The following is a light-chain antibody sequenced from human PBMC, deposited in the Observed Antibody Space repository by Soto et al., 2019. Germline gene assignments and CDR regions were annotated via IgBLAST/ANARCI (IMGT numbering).Light chain of an antibody. CDR2: DDS. V-gene: IGLV3-21*02. CDR3: QVWDRSTNYV. CDR1: NIGSRS. J-gene: IGLJ1*01. Sequence: SYELTQPPSVSVAPGQTAKITCGGDNIGSRSVHWYQQKPGQAPVLVVYDDSDRPSGIPERSSGSNSGNTATLTISRVEAGDEADYFCQVWDRSTNYVFGTGTKLTVL.